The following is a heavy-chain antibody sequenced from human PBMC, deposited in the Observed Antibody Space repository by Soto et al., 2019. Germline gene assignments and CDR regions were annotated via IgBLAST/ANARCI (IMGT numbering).Heavy chain of an antibody. D-gene: IGHD1-1*01. Sequence: SETLSLTCTVSGASISGYYWSWIRKSAGKGLEWIGRIYATGTTDYNPSLKSRVMMSVDTSKKQFSLKLRSVTAADTAVYYCVRDGTKTLRDWFDPWGQGISVTAPQ. V-gene: IGHV4-4*07. CDR3: VRDGTKTLRDWFDP. J-gene: IGHJ5*02. CDR1: GASISGYY. CDR2: IYATGTT.